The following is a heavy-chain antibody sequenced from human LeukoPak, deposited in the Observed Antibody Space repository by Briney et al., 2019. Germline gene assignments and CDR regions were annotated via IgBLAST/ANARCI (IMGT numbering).Heavy chain of an antibody. CDR3: ARDMQGYGASFDY. CDR2: ISSSSSYI. CDR1: GFTFSSYS. J-gene: IGHJ4*02. D-gene: IGHD4-17*01. V-gene: IGHV3-21*01. Sequence: GGSLRLSCAASGFTFSSYSMNWVRQAPGKGLEWVSSISSSSSYIYYADSVKGRFTISRDNAKNSLYLQMNSLRAEDTSVYYCARDMQGYGASFDYWGQGTLVTVS.